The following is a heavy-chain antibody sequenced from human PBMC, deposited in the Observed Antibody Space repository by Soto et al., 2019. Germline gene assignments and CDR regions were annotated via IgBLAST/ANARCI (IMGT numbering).Heavy chain of an antibody. CDR2: ISYDGSNK. D-gene: IGHD1-26*01. Sequence: QVQLVESGGGVVQPGRSLRLSCAASGFTFSSYGMHWVRQAPGKGLEWVAVISYDGSNKYYADSVKGRFTISRDNSKNRLYLKMNSLRAEDTAVYYYAKVKNSGSVYYDYYGMDVWGQGTTVTVSS. CDR3: AKVKNSGSVYYDYYGMDV. V-gene: IGHV3-30*18. J-gene: IGHJ6*02. CDR1: GFTFSSYG.